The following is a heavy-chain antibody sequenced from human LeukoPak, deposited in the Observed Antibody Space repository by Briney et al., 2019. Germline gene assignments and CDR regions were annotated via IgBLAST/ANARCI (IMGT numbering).Heavy chain of an antibody. J-gene: IGHJ5*02. Sequence: SETLSLTCTVSGGSISSSNYYWGWIRQPPGKGLEWIGTIYYNGRTYYNPSLKSRVTISVDTSKNQFSLKLTSVTAADTAVFSCARATELSWFDTWGQGTLVTVSS. D-gene: IGHD5-12*01. V-gene: IGHV4-39*07. CDR1: GGSISSSNYY. CDR2: IYYNGRT. CDR3: ARATELSWFDT.